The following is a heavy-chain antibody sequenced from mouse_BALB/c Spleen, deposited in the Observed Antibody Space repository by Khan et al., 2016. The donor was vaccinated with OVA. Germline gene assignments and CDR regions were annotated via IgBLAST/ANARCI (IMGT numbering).Heavy chain of an antibody. D-gene: IGHD2-14*01. J-gene: IGHJ3*01. CDR1: GYTFTSYT. V-gene: IGHV1-4*01. CDR3: VRDGAYHRNDGCFAY. CDR2: INPSNGYT. Sequence: VQLQQSGAELARPGASVKMSCKASGYTFTSYTINWIKQRPGQGLEWIGYINPSNGYTNYNQKFKDKATLNTDKSSTTAYLQLSSLTSDDSGVXNCVRDGAYHRNDGCFAYGGQGTLVTVSA.